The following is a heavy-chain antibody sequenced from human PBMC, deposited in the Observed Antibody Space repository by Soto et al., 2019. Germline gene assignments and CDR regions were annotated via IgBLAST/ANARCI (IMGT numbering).Heavy chain of an antibody. V-gene: IGHV3-30*04. CDR3: ARDRGDFGVVTPIDY. CDR1: GFSFSNYA. Sequence: QVQLVESGGGVVQPGRSLRLSCVASGFSFSNYAIHWVRQAPGKGLEWVAVISYDGRNKYYAHSVKGRFTISRDTSKSTLYLQMNSLRAEDTAMYYCARDRGDFGVVTPIDYWGQGTLVTVSS. J-gene: IGHJ4*02. CDR2: ISYDGRNK. D-gene: IGHD3-3*01.